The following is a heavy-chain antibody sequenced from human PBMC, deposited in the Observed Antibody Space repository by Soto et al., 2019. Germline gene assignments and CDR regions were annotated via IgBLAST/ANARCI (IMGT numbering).Heavy chain of an antibody. V-gene: IGHV1-69*13. D-gene: IGHD4-17*01. CDR2: IIPIFGTA. CDR3: ARPSDYGYVYGMDA. Sequence: ASVKVSCKASGGTFSSYAISWVRQAPGQGLEWMGGIIPIFGTANYAQKFQGRVTITADESTSTAYMELSSLRSEDTAVYYCARPSDYGYVYGMDAWGQGTTVTVSS. CDR1: GGTFSSYA. J-gene: IGHJ6*02.